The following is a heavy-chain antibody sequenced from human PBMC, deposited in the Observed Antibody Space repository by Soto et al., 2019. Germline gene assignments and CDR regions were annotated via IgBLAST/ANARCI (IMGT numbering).Heavy chain of an antibody. Sequence: SVKVSCKASGGTFSGYAISWVRQAPGQGLEWMGGIIPIFGTANYAQKFQGRVTITADESTSTAYMELSSLRSEDTAVYYCASPNFSITIFGVVIGTETQNYYYYGMDVWGQGTTVTVSS. V-gene: IGHV1-69*13. CDR1: GGTFSGYA. J-gene: IGHJ6*02. CDR3: ASPNFSITIFGVVIGTETQNYYYYGMDV. D-gene: IGHD3-3*01. CDR2: IIPIFGTA.